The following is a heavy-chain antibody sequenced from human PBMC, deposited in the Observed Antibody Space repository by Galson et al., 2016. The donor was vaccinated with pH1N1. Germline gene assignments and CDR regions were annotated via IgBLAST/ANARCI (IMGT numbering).Heavy chain of an antibody. V-gene: IGHV2-70*11. D-gene: IGHD4-17*01. J-gene: IGHJ4*02. Sequence: PALVKPTQTLTLTCTFSGFSLSTSGMCVSWIRQPPGKALEWLARINWDDNKYYSTSLKTRLTISKDTSKNQVVLTVTNMDPVDTATYDCARINHGDYSNYFDYWGQGTLVTVSS. CDR2: INWDDNK. CDR3: ARINHGDYSNYFDY. CDR1: GFSLSTSGMC.